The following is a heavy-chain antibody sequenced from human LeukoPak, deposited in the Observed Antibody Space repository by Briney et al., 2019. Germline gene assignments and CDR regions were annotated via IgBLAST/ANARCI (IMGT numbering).Heavy chain of an antibody. D-gene: IGHD3-9*01. CDR1: GFTVSSNY. CDR2: ISGSGGST. CDR3: ARGRRYFDWLLGGYMDV. Sequence: GGSLRLSCAASGFTVSSNYMSWVRQAPGKGLEWVSAISGSGGSTHYADSVKGRFTISRDNSKNTLYLQMNSLRAEDTAVYYCARGRRYFDWLLGGYMDVWGKGTTVTVSS. J-gene: IGHJ6*03. V-gene: IGHV3-23*01.